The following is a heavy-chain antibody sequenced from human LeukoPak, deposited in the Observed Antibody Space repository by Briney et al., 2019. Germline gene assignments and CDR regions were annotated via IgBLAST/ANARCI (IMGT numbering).Heavy chain of an antibody. D-gene: IGHD2-2*01. CDR1: GGSFSGYY. CDR2: IYYSGST. CDR3: AREGYCSSTSCYGSDP. Sequence: SETLSLTCAVYGGSFSGYYWSWIRQHPGKGLEWIGYIYYSGSTYYNPSLKSRVTKSVDTSKNQFSLKLSSVTAADTAVYYCAREGYCSSTSCYGSDPWGQGTLVTVSS. J-gene: IGHJ5*02. V-gene: IGHV4-31*11.